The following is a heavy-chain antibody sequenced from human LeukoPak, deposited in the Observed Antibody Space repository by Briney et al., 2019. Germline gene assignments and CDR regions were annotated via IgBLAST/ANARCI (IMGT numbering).Heavy chain of an antibody. D-gene: IGHD5-18*01. Sequence: SETLSLTCTVAGGSISSYYWSWIRQPPGKGLEWIGYIYYSGSTNYNPSLKSRATISVDTSKNQFSLKLSSVTAADTAVYYCARLRGIQLWLNYFDYWGQGTLVTVSS. V-gene: IGHV4-59*08. CDR1: GGSISSYY. J-gene: IGHJ4*02. CDR2: IYYSGST. CDR3: ARLRGIQLWLNYFDY.